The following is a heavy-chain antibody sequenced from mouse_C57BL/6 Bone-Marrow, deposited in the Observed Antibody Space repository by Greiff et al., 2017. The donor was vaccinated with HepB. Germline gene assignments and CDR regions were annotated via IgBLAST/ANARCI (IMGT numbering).Heavy chain of an antibody. D-gene: IGHD1-1*01. CDR2: ISSGGSYT. CDR3: ARDYGSSPPIAMDY. J-gene: IGHJ4*01. V-gene: IGHV5-6*02. CDR1: GFTFSSYG. Sequence: EVMLVESGGDLVKPGGSLKLSCAASGFTFSSYGMSWVRQTPDKRLEWVATISSGGSYTYYPDSVKGRFTISRDNAKNTLYLQMSSLKSEDTAMYYCARDYGSSPPIAMDYWGQGTSVTVSS.